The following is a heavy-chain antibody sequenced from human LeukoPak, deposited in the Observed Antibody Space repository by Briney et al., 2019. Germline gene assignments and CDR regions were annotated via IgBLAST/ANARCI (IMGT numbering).Heavy chain of an antibody. J-gene: IGHJ4*02. CDR1: GFTFSSYA. V-gene: IGHV3-23*01. CDR2: ISGSGGST. CDR3: ARGSPVLLWFGELGDY. Sequence: PGGSLRLSCAASGFTFSSYAMSWVRQAPGKGLEWVSAISGSGGSTYYADSVKGRFTISRDKSKNTLYLQMNSLRAEDTAVYYCARGSPVLLWFGELGDYWGQGTLVTVSS. D-gene: IGHD3-10*01.